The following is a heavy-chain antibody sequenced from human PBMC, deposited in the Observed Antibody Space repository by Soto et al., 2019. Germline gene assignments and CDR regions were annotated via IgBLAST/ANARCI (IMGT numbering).Heavy chain of an antibody. CDR1: GGSITSSNYH. D-gene: IGHD2-2*01. Sequence: SETLSLTCTVSGGSITSSNYHWGWSRQPPGKGLQWIGTIYYSGNTYYNPSLKSRVTMSMDASKNQFSLTLSSVAVADTAVYYCSRLTNARPGDDWGQGTLVTVSS. CDR2: IYYSGNT. J-gene: IGHJ4*02. CDR3: SRLTNARPGDD. V-gene: IGHV4-39*01.